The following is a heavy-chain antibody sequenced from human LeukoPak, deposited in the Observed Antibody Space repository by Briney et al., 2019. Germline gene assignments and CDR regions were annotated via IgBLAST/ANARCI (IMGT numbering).Heavy chain of an antibody. J-gene: IGHJ4*02. Sequence: SETLSLTCTVSGGSISSGSYYWSWIRQPAGKGLEWIGRIYPSGSINYNPSLNSRVTISLDTSKNQFSLKLSSVTAADTAVYYCARVSYDSSGYDPYFFDYWGQGTLVTVSS. CDR3: ARVSYDSSGYDPYFFDY. D-gene: IGHD3-22*01. V-gene: IGHV4-61*02. CDR2: IYPSGSI. CDR1: GGSISSGSYY.